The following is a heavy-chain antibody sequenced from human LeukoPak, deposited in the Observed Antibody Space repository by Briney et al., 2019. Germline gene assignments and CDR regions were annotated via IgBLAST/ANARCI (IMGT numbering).Heavy chain of an antibody. Sequence: GGSLRLSCAASGFTFSSYEMNWVRQAPGKGLEWVSCISSSGSTIYYADSVKGRFTISRDNAKNSLYLQMNRLRVEDTAVYYCARRARAAPSYYYMDVWGKGTTVTVSS. CDR2: ISSSGSTI. CDR3: ARRARAAPSYYYMDV. J-gene: IGHJ6*03. CDR1: GFTFSSYE. V-gene: IGHV3-48*03. D-gene: IGHD2-15*01.